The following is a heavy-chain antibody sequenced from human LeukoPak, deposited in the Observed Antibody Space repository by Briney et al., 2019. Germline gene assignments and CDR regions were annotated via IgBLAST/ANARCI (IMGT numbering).Heavy chain of an antibody. V-gene: IGHV4-38-2*01. CDR2: IFHSGSS. CDR3: ARHYSNYAYYYYMDV. Sequence: SETLSLTCAVSGFSISSGYHWGWIRQPPGQGLEWIGSIFHSGSSYYNPSLKSRVTMSIDTSKDQFSLKLSSVTAADTAVYYCARHYSNYAYYYYMDVWGKGTTVTVSS. CDR1: GFSISSGYH. J-gene: IGHJ6*03. D-gene: IGHD4-11*01.